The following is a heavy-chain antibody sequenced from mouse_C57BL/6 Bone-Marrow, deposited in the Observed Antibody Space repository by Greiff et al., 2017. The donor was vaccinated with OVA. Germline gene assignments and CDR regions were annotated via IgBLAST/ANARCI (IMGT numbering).Heavy chain of an antibody. V-gene: IGHV1-20*01. Sequence: EVKLVESGPELVKPGDSVKISCKASGYSFTGYFMNWVMQSHGKSLEWIGRINPYNGDTFYNQKFKGKATLTVDKSSSTAHMELRSLTSEDSAVYYCAREEDYYGSWYFDVWGTGTTVTVSS. D-gene: IGHD1-1*01. CDR2: INPYNGDT. CDR3: AREEDYYGSWYFDV. CDR1: GYSFTGYF. J-gene: IGHJ1*03.